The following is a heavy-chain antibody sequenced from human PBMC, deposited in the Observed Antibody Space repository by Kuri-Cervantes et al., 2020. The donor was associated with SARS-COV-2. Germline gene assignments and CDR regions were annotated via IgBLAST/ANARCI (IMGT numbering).Heavy chain of an antibody. Sequence: SCTVSGGSISTDSYYWSWIRQPAGKGLEWLGDMKTSGSTNYNPSLKGRVTVSVDMSKNQFSLKLSSVTAADTAVYYCARDYYDSSGYLVEPGDYWGQGTLVTVSS. V-gene: IGHV4-61*09. CDR1: GGSISTDSYY. CDR2: MKTSGST. J-gene: IGHJ4*02. D-gene: IGHD3-22*01. CDR3: ARDYYDSSGYLVEPGDY.